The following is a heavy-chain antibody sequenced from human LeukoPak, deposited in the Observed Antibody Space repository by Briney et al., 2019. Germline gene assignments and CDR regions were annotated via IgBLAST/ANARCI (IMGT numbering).Heavy chain of an antibody. CDR3: ARRGGGGGDYDFDY. CDR1: GYTFTSYG. Sequence: GASVKVSCKASGYTFTSYGISWVRQAPGQGLEWMGWISAYNGNTNYAQKLHGRVTMTTDTSTSTAYMELRSLRSDDKAVYYCARRGGGGGDYDFDYWGQGTLVTVSS. J-gene: IGHJ4*02. CDR2: ISAYNGNT. V-gene: IGHV1-18*01. D-gene: IGHD2-21*02.